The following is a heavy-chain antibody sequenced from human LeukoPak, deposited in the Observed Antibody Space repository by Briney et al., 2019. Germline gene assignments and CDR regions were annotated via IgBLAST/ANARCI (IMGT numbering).Heavy chain of an antibody. CDR3: ARDGYNYGESTGIDY. V-gene: IGHV4-59*11. D-gene: IGHD5-24*01. CDR2: ISYSGST. CDR1: GGSISRHY. Sequence: SETLSLTCTVSGGSISRHYWSWIRQPPGKGLEWIGYISYSGSTNYNPSLKSRVTISVDRSKNQFSLKLSSVTAADTAVYYCARDGYNYGESTGIDYWGQGTLVTVSS. J-gene: IGHJ4*02.